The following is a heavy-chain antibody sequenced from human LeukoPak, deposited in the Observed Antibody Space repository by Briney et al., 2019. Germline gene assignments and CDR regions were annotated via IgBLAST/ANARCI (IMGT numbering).Heavy chain of an antibody. D-gene: IGHD6-25*01. CDR2: ISPSGGST. CDR1: GYTFTSNY. J-gene: IGHJ5*02. Sequence: ASVKVSCKAFGYTFTSNYMHWVRQAPGQGPEWMGVISPSGGSTTYAQKFQGRVTLTRDMSTSTDYLELSSLRSEDTAVDYYARDNSVRDAAGWFNPWGQGTLVTVSS. V-gene: IGHV1-46*01. CDR3: ARDNSVRDAAGWFNP.